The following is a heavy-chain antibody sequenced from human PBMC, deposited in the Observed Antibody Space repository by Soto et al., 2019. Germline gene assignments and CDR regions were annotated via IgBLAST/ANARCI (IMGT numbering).Heavy chain of an antibody. V-gene: IGHV4-59*08. Sequence: SETLSLTCAVYGGSFSGNYWSWIRQPPGKGLEWIGYIYYSGSTNYNPSLKSRVTISVGTSKNQFSLELSSVTAADTAVYYCARHIRGTYDILTGPDYWGQGTLVTVSS. CDR1: GGSFSGNY. CDR2: IYYSGST. CDR3: ARHIRGTYDILTGPDY. D-gene: IGHD3-9*01. J-gene: IGHJ4*02.